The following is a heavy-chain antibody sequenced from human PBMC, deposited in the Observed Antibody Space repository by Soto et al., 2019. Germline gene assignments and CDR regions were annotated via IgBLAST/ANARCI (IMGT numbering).Heavy chain of an antibody. CDR2: VSNSGDPT. J-gene: IGHJ3*02. V-gene: IGHV3-11*01. CDR1: GFSFSDYY. CDR3: ARVVRRWLQFDAFDI. Sequence: GGSLRLSCAVSGFSFSDYYMSWIRQAPRRGLEWLSYVSNSGDPTYYADSVKGRFTVSRDNAKKSLYLQMNSLRAEDTAVYYCARVVRRWLQFDAFDIWGPGTKVTVSS. D-gene: IGHD5-12*01.